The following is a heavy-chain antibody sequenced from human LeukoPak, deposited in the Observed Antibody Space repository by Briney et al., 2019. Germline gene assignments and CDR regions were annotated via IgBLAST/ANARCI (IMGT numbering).Heavy chain of an antibody. CDR3: MVRGVMDGLDY. D-gene: IGHD3-10*01. J-gene: IGHJ4*02. CDR1: GGSFSGYY. CDR2: INHSGST. V-gene: IGHV4-34*01. Sequence: PSETLSLTCAVYGGSFSGYYWSWIRQPPGKGLEWIGEINHSGSTNYNPSLQSRVTMSVDTSKNQFSLKVNSVTAADTAVYYCMVRGVMDGLDYWGQGTLVTVSS.